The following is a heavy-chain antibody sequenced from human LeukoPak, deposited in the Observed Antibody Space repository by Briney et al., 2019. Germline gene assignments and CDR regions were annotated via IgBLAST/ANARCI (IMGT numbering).Heavy chain of an antibody. CDR3: ARGSDVGYCSGGSCVTAFDI. D-gene: IGHD2-15*01. V-gene: IGHV4-61*08. Sequence: SETLSLTCAVSGGSISSGGYSWSWIRQPPGKGLEWIGYIYYSGSTNYNPSLKSRVTISVDTSKNQFSLKLSSVTAADTAVYYCARGSDVGYCSGGSCVTAFDIWGQGTMVTVSS. CDR2: IYYSGST. CDR1: GGSISSGGYS. J-gene: IGHJ3*02.